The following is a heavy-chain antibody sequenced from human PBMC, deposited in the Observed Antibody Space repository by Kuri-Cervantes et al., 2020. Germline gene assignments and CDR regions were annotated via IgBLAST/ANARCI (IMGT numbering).Heavy chain of an antibody. V-gene: IGHV3-7*03. D-gene: IGHD6-13*01. CDR1: GFMFSSYW. CDR3: ARESYSSSWFLFDY. Sequence: GGSLRLSCIASGFMFSSYWMSWVRQAPGKGLECVANIKPDGSEKNYVDSVKGRFTISRDNGKNTLYLQMNSLRAEDTAVYYCARESYSSSWFLFDYWGQGTLVTVSS. CDR2: IKPDGSEK. J-gene: IGHJ4*02.